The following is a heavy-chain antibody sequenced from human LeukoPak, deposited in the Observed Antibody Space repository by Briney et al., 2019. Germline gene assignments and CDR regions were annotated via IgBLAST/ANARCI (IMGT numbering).Heavy chain of an antibody. V-gene: IGHV1-46*01. CDR1: GYTFTSYY. Sequence: ASVKVSCKASGYTFTSYYMHWVRQAPGQGLEWMGIINPSGGSTSYAQKFQGRVTMTRDMSTSTVYMELSSLRSEDTAVYYCARGGIRDSSSRSRSWYGTYFDYWGQGTLVTVSS. CDR3: ARGGIRDSSSRSRSWYGTYFDY. D-gene: IGHD6-13*01. CDR2: INPSGGST. J-gene: IGHJ4*02.